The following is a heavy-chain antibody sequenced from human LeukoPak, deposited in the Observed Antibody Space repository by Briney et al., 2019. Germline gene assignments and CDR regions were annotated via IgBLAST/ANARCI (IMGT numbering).Heavy chain of an antibody. D-gene: IGHD5-18*01. J-gene: IGHJ4*02. CDR2: IPYDGSNK. CDR3: ARDPTAMDAHYFDY. Sequence: GRSLRLSCAASGFTFSSYAMHWVRQAPGKGLEWVAVIPYDGSNKYYADSVKGRFTISRDNSKNTLYLQMNSLRAEDTAVYYCARDPTAMDAHYFDYWGQGTLVTVSS. CDR1: GFTFSSYA. V-gene: IGHV3-30*04.